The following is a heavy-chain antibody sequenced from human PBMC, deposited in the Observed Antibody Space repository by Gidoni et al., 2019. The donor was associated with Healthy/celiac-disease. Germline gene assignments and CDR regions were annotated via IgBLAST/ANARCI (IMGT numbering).Heavy chain of an antibody. CDR3: ARVVSWWNSYGLDY. V-gene: IGHV4-34*01. CDR2: SNHSGRT. CDR1: GGPFSGYY. D-gene: IGHD5-18*01. J-gene: IGHJ4*02. Sequence: QGQLKQWGAGLLKPSGTRSLTCGVYGGPFSGYYWSWIRQPPGKGLEWIGESNHSGRTTYNPSRQSRVTISVDPSKNQFSLKLSSVTAADTAVYYCARVVSWWNSYGLDYWGPGTLVTVSP.